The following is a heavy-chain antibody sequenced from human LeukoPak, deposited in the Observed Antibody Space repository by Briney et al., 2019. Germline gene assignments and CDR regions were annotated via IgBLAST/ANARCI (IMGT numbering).Heavy chain of an antibody. CDR1: GFTVSSNY. CDR2: IYSGGST. CDR3: ARGYGSARGYYYGMDV. D-gene: IGHD3-10*01. V-gene: IGHV3-66*01. Sequence: GGSLRLSCAASGFTVSSNYMSWVRQAPGKGLEWVSVIYSGGSTYYADSVKGRFTISRDNSKNTLYLQMNSLRAEDTAVYYCARGYGSARGYYYGMDVWGQGTTVTVSS. J-gene: IGHJ6*02.